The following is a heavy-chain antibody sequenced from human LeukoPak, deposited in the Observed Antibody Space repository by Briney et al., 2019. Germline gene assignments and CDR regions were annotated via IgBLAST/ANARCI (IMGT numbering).Heavy chain of an antibody. D-gene: IGHD4-17*01. V-gene: IGHV3-7*02. Sequence: GGSLRLSCAASGFTFSGYWMAWVRQAPGKGLEWVANIKQDESEIYYVDSVRGRFTISRDNAKKSLYLQMNSLRADDTAVYYCASLPYGDLTFDYWGQGALVTVSS. CDR3: ASLPYGDLTFDY. CDR1: GFTFSGYW. CDR2: IKQDESEI. J-gene: IGHJ4*02.